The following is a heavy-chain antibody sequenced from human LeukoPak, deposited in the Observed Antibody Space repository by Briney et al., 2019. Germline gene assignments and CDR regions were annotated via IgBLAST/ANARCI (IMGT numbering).Heavy chain of an antibody. Sequence: GGSLRLSCTGSGFIVTNKYMTWARQAPGKGLEWVAVIQVDGGTYYPDSVKGRFTVSRDNSKNTLDLQMNNLRAEDTAVYYCEGYSSGLDIWGQGTRVTVSS. D-gene: IGHD2-15*01. CDR3: EGYSSGLDI. V-gene: IGHV3-66*01. CDR2: IQVDGGT. CDR1: GFIVTNKY. J-gene: IGHJ3*02.